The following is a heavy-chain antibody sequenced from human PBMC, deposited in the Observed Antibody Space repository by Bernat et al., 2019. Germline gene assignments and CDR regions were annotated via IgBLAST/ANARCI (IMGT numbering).Heavy chain of an antibody. Sequence: QVTLRESGPALVKPTQTLTLTCTFSGFSLSTSGMCVSWIRQPPGKALEWLARIDWDDDKYYITSLKTRLTISKDISKNQVVLTMTNMDPVDTATYYCVQMSDINYYYMDVWGKGTTVTVSS. CDR1: GFSLSTSGMC. D-gene: IGHD2-15*01. CDR2: IDWDDDK. CDR3: VQMSDINYYYMDV. J-gene: IGHJ6*03. V-gene: IGHV2-70*15.